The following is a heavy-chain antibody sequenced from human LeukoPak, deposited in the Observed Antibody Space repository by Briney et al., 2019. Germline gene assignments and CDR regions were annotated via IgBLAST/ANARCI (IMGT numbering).Heavy chain of an antibody. D-gene: IGHD2-2*02. J-gene: IGHJ5*02. V-gene: IGHV3-21*01. Sequence: PGGSLRLSCAASGFTFSSYSMNWVRQAPGKGLEWVSSISSSSSYIYYADSVKGRFTISRDNAKNSLYLQMNSLRAEDTAVYYCARGLYCSSTSCYSPYNWFDPWGQGTLVTVSS. CDR2: ISSSSSYI. CDR3: ARGLYCSSTSCYSPYNWFDP. CDR1: GFTFSSYS.